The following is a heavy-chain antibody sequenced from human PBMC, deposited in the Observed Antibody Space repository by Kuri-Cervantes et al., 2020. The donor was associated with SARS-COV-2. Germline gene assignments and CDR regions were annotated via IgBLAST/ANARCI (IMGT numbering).Heavy chain of an antibody. CDR2: INPSGGST. CDR1: GYTFTSYY. J-gene: IGHJ6*02. D-gene: IGHD2-2*01. V-gene: IGHV1-46*01. Sequence: ASVKVPCKASGYTFTSYYMHWVRQAPGQGLEWMGIINPSGGSTSYAQKFQGRVTMTRDTSTSTVYMELSSLRSEDTAVYYCARGDCSSTSCLIYDAYGMDVWGQGTTVTVSS. CDR3: ARGDCSSTSCLIYDAYGMDV.